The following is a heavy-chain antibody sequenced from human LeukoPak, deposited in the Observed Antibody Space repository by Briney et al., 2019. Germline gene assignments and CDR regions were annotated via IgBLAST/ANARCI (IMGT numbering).Heavy chain of an antibody. J-gene: IGHJ4*02. Sequence: SETLSLTCTVSGGSISSSSYYWGWIRQPPGKGLEWIGSIYYSGSTYYNPSLKSRVTISVDTSKNQFSLKLSSVTAADTAVYYCARTGYSSSWCVPLFDYWGRGTLVTVSS. CDR3: ARTGYSSSWCVPLFDY. D-gene: IGHD6-13*01. CDR1: GGSISSSSYY. V-gene: IGHV4-39*01. CDR2: IYYSGST.